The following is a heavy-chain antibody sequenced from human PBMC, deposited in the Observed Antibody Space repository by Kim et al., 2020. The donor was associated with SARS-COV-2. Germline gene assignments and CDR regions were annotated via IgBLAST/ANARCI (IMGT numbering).Heavy chain of an antibody. V-gene: IGHV4-59*13. J-gene: IGHJ4*02. CDR3: ARTVHWYFDY. CDR1: GGSISSYY. Sequence: SETLSLTCTVSGGSISSYYWSWIRQPPGKGLEWIGYIYYSGSTNYNPSLNSRVTISVDTSKNQFSLKLSSVTAADTAVYYCARTVHWYFDYWGQGTLVTVSS. CDR2: IYYSGST. D-gene: IGHD3-3*02.